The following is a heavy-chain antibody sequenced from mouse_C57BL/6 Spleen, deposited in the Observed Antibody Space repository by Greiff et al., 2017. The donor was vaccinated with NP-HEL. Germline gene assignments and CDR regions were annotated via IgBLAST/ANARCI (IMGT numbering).Heavy chain of an antibody. CDR2: ISYDGSN. J-gene: IGHJ3*01. CDR3: ASRGSYDYEGGGLAY. D-gene: IGHD2-4*01. CDR1: GYSITSGYY. V-gene: IGHV3-6*01. Sequence: EVKLQESGPGLVKPSQSLSLTCSVTGYSITSGYYWNWIRQFPGNKLEWMGYISYDGSNNYNPSLKNRISITRDTSKNQFFLKLNSVTTEDTATYYCASRGSYDYEGGGLAYWGQGTLVTVSA.